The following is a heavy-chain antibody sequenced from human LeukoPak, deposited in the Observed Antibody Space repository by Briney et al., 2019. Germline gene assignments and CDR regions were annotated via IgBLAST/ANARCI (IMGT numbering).Heavy chain of an antibody. Sequence: GASVKVSYKASGYTFTGYYMHWVRQAPGQGLEWMGWINPNSGGTNYAQKFQGRVTMTRDTSISTAYMELSRLRSDDTAVYYCARDRGRRGITMRSDAFDIWGQGTMVTVSS. D-gene: IGHD3-22*01. CDR3: ARDRGRRGITMRSDAFDI. V-gene: IGHV1-2*02. J-gene: IGHJ3*02. CDR2: INPNSGGT. CDR1: GYTFTGYY.